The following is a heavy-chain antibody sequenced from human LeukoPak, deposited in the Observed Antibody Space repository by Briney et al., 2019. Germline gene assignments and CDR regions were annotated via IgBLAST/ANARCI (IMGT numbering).Heavy chain of an antibody. CDR3: ANSGYDLYYFDY. Sequence: GGSLRLSCAASGFTFSSYWMSWVRQAPGKGLEWVANIKQDGSEKYYVDSVKGQFTISRDNAKNSLYLQMNSLRAEDTAVYYCANSGYDLYYFDYWGQGTLVTVSS. D-gene: IGHD5-12*01. CDR1: GFTFSSYW. CDR2: IKQDGSEK. J-gene: IGHJ4*02. V-gene: IGHV3-7*01.